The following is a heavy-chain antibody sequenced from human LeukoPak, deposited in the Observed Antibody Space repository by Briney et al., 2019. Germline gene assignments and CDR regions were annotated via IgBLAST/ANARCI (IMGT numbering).Heavy chain of an antibody. CDR1: GFTFDDYA. Sequence: GRSLRLSCAASGFTFDDYAMHWVRQARGKGVGWVSGISWNSGSIGYADSVKGRFTISRDNAKNSLYAQMHSLRAEDTALYYCAKAALSSSWYSGAFDIWGQGTMVTVSS. D-gene: IGHD6-13*01. CDR3: AKAALSSSWYSGAFDI. CDR2: ISWNSGSI. J-gene: IGHJ3*02. V-gene: IGHV3-9*01.